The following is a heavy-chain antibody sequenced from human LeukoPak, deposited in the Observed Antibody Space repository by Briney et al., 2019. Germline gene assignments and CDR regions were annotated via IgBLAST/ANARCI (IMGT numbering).Heavy chain of an antibody. V-gene: IGHV4-39*07. CDR1: GGSIRSSSYY. Sequence: SETLSLTCTVSGGSIRSSSYYWGWIRQPPGKGLEWIGEINHSGSTNYNPSLKSRVTISVDTSKNQFSLKLSSVTAADTAVYYCARWTPGSDFWSGYYFSKYNWFDPWGQGTLVTVSS. D-gene: IGHD3-3*01. CDR3: ARWTPGSDFWSGYYFSKYNWFDP. J-gene: IGHJ5*02. CDR2: INHSGST.